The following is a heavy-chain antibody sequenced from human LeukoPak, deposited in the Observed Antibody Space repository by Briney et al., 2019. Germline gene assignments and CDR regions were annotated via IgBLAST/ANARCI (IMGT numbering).Heavy chain of an antibody. J-gene: IGHJ4*02. V-gene: IGHV1-24*01. CDR1: GYTLTELC. CDR3: ATPALLRYFDWFFDY. CDR2: LDPEDGET. D-gene: IGHD3-9*01. Sequence: GASVKVSCKVSGYTLTELCMHWVRQAPGKGREWMGGLDPEDGETIYAQKFQGRVTMTEDTSTDTAYMELSSLRSEDTAVYFCATPALLRYFDWFFDYWGQGTLVTVSS.